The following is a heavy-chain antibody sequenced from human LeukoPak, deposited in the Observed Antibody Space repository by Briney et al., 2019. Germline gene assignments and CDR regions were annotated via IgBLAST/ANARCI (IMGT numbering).Heavy chain of an antibody. CDR3: ARNSGNYLGRFDP. D-gene: IGHD1-26*01. CDR1: GGSISTSSYY. Sequence: PSETLSHTCTVSGGSISTSSYYWGWIRQPPAKGLEWIGTIHYSGRTYYNPSLKSRVTISVDTSKNQFSLKMSSVTAADTAMYYCARNSGNYLGRFDPWGQGTLVTVSS. CDR2: IHYSGRT. V-gene: IGHV4-39*01. J-gene: IGHJ5*02.